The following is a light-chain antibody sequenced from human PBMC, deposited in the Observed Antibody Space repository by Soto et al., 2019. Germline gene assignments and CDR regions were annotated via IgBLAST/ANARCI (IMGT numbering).Light chain of an antibody. V-gene: IGLV1-40*01. Sequence: QSVLTQPPSVSEAPGQRVTISCTGSSSNIGAGYEAHWYQQVPGTAPKLLIYENNNRPSGVPDRFSGSTSGTSASLAITGLQAEDEAEYCCQSYGSRLSGYVFGTGTKLTVL. CDR1: SSNIGAGYE. J-gene: IGLJ1*01. CDR3: QSYGSRLSGYV. CDR2: ENN.